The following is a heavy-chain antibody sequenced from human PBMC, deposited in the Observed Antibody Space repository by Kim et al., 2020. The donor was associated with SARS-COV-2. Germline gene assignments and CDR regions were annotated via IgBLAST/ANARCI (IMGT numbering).Heavy chain of an antibody. D-gene: IGHD5-18*01. Sequence: NGGDTYYADSVKGRFTISRDKSKNTVYLQMNSLRVEDTAVYYCARGDTAIDYWGQGTLVTVSS. CDR2: NGGDT. V-gene: IGHV3-53*01. CDR3: ARGDTAIDY. J-gene: IGHJ4*02.